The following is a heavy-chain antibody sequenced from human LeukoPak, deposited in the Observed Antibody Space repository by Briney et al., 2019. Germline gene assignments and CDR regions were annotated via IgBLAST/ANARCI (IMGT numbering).Heavy chain of an antibody. J-gene: IGHJ4*02. D-gene: IGHD5-12*01. Sequence: ASVKVSCKASGYTFTGYYMHWVRQAPGQGLEWTGWINPNSGGTNYAQKFQGRVTMTRDTSISTAYMELSRLRSDDTAVYYCARGRGGLRFDGYDYWGQGTLVTVSS. CDR2: INPNSGGT. CDR3: ARGRGGLRFDGYDY. CDR1: GYTFTGYY. V-gene: IGHV1-2*02.